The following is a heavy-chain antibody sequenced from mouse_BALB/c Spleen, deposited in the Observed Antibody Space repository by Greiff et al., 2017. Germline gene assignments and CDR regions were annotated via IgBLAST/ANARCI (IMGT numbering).Heavy chain of an antibody. D-gene: IGHD2-10*02. CDR3: ARRYGNYYAMDY. CDR1: GYAFSSYW. Sequence: QVQLKESGAELVRPGSSVKISCKASGYAFSSYWMNWVKQRPGQGLEWIGQIYPGDGDTNYNGKFKGKATLTADKSSSTAYMQLSSLTSEDSAVYFCARRYGNYYAMDYWGQGTSVTVSS. CDR2: IYPGDGDT. V-gene: IGHV1-80*01. J-gene: IGHJ4*01.